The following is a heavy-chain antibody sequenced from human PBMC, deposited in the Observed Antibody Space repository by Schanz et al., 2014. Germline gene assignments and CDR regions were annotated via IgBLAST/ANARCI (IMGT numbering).Heavy chain of an antibody. Sequence: EVHLVESGGGLVQPGGSLRLSCAASGITFSSHSFNWVRQAPGKGLEWISYITYNGGTIYYADSVKGRFTISRDNSKNTLMLQMNSLRVEDSANYYCAKDISGTSGKDDYWGQGTLVTVSS. CDR1: GITFSSHS. J-gene: IGHJ4*02. CDR2: ITYNGGTI. D-gene: IGHD2-8*01. CDR3: AKDISGTSGKDDY. V-gene: IGHV3-48*01.